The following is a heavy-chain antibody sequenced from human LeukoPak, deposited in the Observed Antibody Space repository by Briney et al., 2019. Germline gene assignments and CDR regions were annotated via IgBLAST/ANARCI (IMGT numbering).Heavy chain of an antibody. J-gene: IGHJ4*02. D-gene: IGHD3-22*01. CDR2: ISDSGERT. Sequence: GGSLRLSCAASGFTFSNYAMNWVRQAPGRGLEWVSGISDSGERTYYADSVRGRFTISRDNSKNTLYLQMNSLRAEDTAVYYCAKTYYYDGSGYFSAYYFDYWGQGTLVTVPS. CDR1: GFTFSNYA. V-gene: IGHV3-23*01. CDR3: AKTYYYDGSGYFSAYYFDY.